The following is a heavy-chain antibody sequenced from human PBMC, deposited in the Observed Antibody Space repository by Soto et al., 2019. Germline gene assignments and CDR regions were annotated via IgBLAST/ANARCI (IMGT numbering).Heavy chain of an antibody. CDR2: ISGSGGST. V-gene: IGHV3-23*01. D-gene: IGHD6-13*01. CDR3: TVLPGRSSGWYHVNY. Sequence: GGSLRLSCAASGFTFSSYAMSWVRQAPGKGLEWVSAISGSGGSTYYADSVKGRFTISRDNSKNTLYLQMNSLKTEDTAVYYCTVLPGRSSGWYHVNYWGQGTLVTVSS. CDR1: GFTFSSYA. J-gene: IGHJ4*02.